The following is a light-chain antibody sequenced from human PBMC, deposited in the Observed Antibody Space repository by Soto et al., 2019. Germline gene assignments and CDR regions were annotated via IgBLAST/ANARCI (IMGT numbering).Light chain of an antibody. J-gene: IGKJ5*01. CDR2: GAS. Sequence: DIHMTQSPSSLSTSVGDRVTITCQASQGITNYLNWYQQKPGKAPKLLIYGASNLETGVPSRFSGSGSGTDFTFTISSLQAEDIATYFCQQYDSVFTFGQGTDWRL. CDR1: QGITNY. V-gene: IGKV1-33*01. CDR3: QQYDSVFT.